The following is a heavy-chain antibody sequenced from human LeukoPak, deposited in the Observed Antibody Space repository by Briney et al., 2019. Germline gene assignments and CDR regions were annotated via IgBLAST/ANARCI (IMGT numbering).Heavy chain of an antibody. CDR3: ARPVGITNRVMEDY. Sequence: GGSLRLSCAASGFTFNSYAMSWFRQAPGKGLEWVSSISASGDRTYYPDSVKGRFTISRDNSKNTLYLQMNSLRAEDTAVYYCARPVGITNRVMEDYWGHGTLVTVSS. CDR2: ISASGDRT. V-gene: IGHV3-23*01. CDR1: GFTFNSYA. D-gene: IGHD2-8*01. J-gene: IGHJ4*01.